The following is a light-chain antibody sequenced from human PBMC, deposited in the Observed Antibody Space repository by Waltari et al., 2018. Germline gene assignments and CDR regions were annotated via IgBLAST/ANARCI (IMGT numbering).Light chain of an antibody. CDR3: QQFSGILWT. Sequence: DIQMTQSPSSLSASVGDRVNITYRASQDIRNALAWYQQKPGKAPKLLLYAASRLESGVPSRFSGSGSGTDYTLTITGLQPEDSATYYCQQFSGILWTFGQGTKVEIK. V-gene: IGKV1-NL1*01. CDR2: AAS. CDR1: QDIRNA. J-gene: IGKJ1*01.